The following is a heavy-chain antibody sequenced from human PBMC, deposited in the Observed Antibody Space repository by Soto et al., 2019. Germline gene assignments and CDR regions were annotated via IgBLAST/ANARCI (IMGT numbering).Heavy chain of an antibody. CDR1: GGSISSSRYY. CDR3: ARHNVAGLYYYYYMAV. V-gene: IGHV4-39*01. CDR2: IYYSGST. J-gene: IGHJ6*03. D-gene: IGHD6-19*01. Sequence: SETLSLTCTVSGGSISSSRYYWGWIRQPPGKGLEWIGSIYYSGSTYYNPSLKSRVTISVDTSKNQFSLKLSSVTAADTAVYYCARHNVAGLYYYYYMAVWGKGTTVTVSS.